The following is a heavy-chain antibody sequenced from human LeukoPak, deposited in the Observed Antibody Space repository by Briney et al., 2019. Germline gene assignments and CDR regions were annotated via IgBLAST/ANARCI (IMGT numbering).Heavy chain of an antibody. CDR3: ARDKVDCSGGSCYSRGNWFDP. J-gene: IGHJ5*02. CDR1: GYTFTSYD. D-gene: IGHD2-15*01. V-gene: IGHV1-8*01. Sequence: ASVKVSCKASGYTFTSYDINWVRQATGLGLEWMGWMNPNSGNTGYAQKFQGRVTMTRNTSISTAYMELSSLRSEDTAVYYCARDKVDCSGGSCYSRGNWFDPWGQGTLVTVSS. CDR2: MNPNSGNT.